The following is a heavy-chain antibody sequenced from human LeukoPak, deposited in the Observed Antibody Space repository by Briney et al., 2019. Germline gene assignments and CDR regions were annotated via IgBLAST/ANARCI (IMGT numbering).Heavy chain of an antibody. Sequence: SETLSLTCTVSGGSISSYYCSWIRQPPGKGLEWIGYIYYSGSTNYNPSLKSRVTISVDTSKNQFSLKLSSVTAADTAVYYCARDRGSGYYYKGWFDPWGQGTLVTVSS. CDR2: IYYSGST. D-gene: IGHD3-22*01. CDR1: GGSISSYY. CDR3: ARDRGSGYYYKGWFDP. J-gene: IGHJ5*02. V-gene: IGHV4-59*01.